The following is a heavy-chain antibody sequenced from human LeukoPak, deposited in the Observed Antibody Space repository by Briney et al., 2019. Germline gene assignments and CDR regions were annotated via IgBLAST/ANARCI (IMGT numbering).Heavy chain of an antibody. CDR1: GGSFSGYY. CDR2: INHSGNT. D-gene: IGHD3-22*01. J-gene: IGHJ4*02. V-gene: IGHV4-34*01. CDR3: ARGTNSDSSGFYPGY. Sequence: SETLSLTCAVYGGSFSGYYWSWIRQPPGKGLEWIGEINHSGNTNYNPSLKSRVTISVDTSKNQFSLKLSSVTAADTAVCYCARGTNSDSSGFYPGYWGQGTLVTVSS.